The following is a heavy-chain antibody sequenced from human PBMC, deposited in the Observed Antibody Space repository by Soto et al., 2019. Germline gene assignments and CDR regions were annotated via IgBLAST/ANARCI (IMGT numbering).Heavy chain of an antibody. Sequence: QVQLVQSGGDVKTPGASVKVSCTTFRYTFTSHGIAWVRQAPGQGLEWMGWISTFNSKTDYAQKFQGRVTMTADTLTSTVPMELRSRRSDDTAVYYCARLLTEGATFRDDALDLWGQGTKVTVSA. V-gene: IGHV1-18*01. J-gene: IGHJ3*01. D-gene: IGHD3-9*01. CDR2: ISTFNSKT. CDR3: ARLLTEGATFRDDALDL. CDR1: RYTFTSHG.